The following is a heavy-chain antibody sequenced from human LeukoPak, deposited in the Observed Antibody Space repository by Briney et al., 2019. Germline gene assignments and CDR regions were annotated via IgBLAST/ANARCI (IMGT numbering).Heavy chain of an antibody. CDR1: GFSVSSYG. Sequence: GGSLRLSCAASGFSVSSYGMTWVRQAPGKGLEWVSTLSDRGGDTYYADSVKGRFTISRDNSRNTLYLQMHSLRVEDTAVYYCAKLMDYVWGSYRLFDYWGQGTLVTVSS. CDR3: AKLMDYVWGSYRLFDY. J-gene: IGHJ4*02. V-gene: IGHV3-23*01. D-gene: IGHD3-16*02. CDR2: LSDRGGDT.